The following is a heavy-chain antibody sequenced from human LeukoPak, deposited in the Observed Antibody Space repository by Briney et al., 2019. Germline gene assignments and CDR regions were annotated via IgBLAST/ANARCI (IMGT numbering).Heavy chain of an antibody. CDR1: GFTFSSYS. Sequence: PGGSLRLSCAASGFTFSSYSMNWVRQAPGKGLEWVSSISSSSSYIYYADSEKGRFTISRDNAKNSLYLQMNSLRAEDTAVYYCARALSTSHPNDYWGQGTLVTVSS. J-gene: IGHJ4*02. CDR2: ISSSSSYI. V-gene: IGHV3-21*01. CDR3: ARALSTSHPNDY. D-gene: IGHD2-2*01.